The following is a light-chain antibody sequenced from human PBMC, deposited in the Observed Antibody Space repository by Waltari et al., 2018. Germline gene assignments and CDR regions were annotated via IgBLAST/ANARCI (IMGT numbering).Light chain of an antibody. J-gene: IGKJ1*01. V-gene: IGKV1-39*01. CDR3: QQTYVTPLT. Sequence: DIQMTQSPSSLSASVGDRVTITCRSSQSITNYLNWYQQKPRKAPKLLFAGASSLQSGVPSRFSGSGSGTDFTLTISSLQPEDFATYYCQQTYVTPLTFGQGTKVDIK. CDR1: QSITNY. CDR2: GAS.